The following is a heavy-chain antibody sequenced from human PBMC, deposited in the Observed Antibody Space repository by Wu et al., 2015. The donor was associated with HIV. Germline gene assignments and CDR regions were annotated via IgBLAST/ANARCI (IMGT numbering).Heavy chain of an antibody. CDR3: ARDVIPAISSDYYGLDV. CDR2: INPDSSGA. V-gene: IGHV1-2*02. J-gene: IGHJ6*02. D-gene: IGHD2-2*02. Sequence: QVQLVQSGPEVRKPGTSVKVSCKTSGYTFNAYYIHWVRQAPGQGLEWMGWINPDSSGANLAQFFQGRVTLTRDTSTRTAYMELRGLRSDDTAVYYCARDVIPAISSDYYGLDVVGPKGPRSPSP. CDR1: GYTFNAYY.